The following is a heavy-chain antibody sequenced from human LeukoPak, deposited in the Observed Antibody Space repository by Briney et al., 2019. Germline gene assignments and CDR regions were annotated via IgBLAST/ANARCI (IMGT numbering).Heavy chain of an antibody. CDR3: AKYSGSHPAAFDI. V-gene: IGHV1-2*02. D-gene: IGHD1-26*01. Sequence: ASVKVSCKASGYTFTDYSMYWVRQAPGQGLEWMGWINPNSGGTNYAQEFQGRVTMTSDTSISTAYMELNRLRSDDTAVYYCAKYSGSHPAAFDIWGQGTMVTVSS. CDR2: INPNSGGT. J-gene: IGHJ3*02. CDR1: GYTFTDYS.